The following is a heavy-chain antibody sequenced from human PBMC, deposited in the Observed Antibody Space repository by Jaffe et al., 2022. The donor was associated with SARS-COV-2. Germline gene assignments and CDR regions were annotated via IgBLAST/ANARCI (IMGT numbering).Heavy chain of an antibody. V-gene: IGHV4-34*01. CDR2: INHSGST. Sequence: QVQLQQWGAGLLKPSETLSLTCAVSGGSFSGYFWTWIRQPPGKGLEWIGEINHSGSTKYNASLKSRLTISVDTSKSQVSLRLSSVTAADTAVYYCARAPVRPYSTSSGIWFDPWGQGTLVSVSS. D-gene: IGHD3-10*01. CDR3: ARAPVRPYSTSSGIWFDP. J-gene: IGHJ5*02. CDR1: GGSFSGYF.